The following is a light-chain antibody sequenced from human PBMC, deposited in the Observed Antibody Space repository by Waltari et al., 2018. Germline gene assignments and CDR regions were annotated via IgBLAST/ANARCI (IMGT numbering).Light chain of an antibody. Sequence: DVQLTQSPSSLSASVGDTVTITCRASQSVDKWLAWYQHKPGKAPKMLIYEAFRLERGVPSRFSGSGSGTEFALSISILQPDDSVTYFCQQYGCFLRSFGQGTHVEIK. CDR2: EAF. CDR1: QSVDKW. V-gene: IGKV1-5*03. J-gene: IGKJ1*01. CDR3: QQYGCFLRS.